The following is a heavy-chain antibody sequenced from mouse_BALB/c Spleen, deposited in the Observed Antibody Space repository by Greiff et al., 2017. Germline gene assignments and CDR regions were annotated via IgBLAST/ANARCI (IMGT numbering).Heavy chain of an antibody. V-gene: IGHV14-3*02. J-gene: IGHJ4*01. Sequence: VQLQQSGAELVKPGASVKLSCTASGFNIKDTYMHWVKQRPEQGLEWIGRIDPANGNTKYDPKFQGKATITADTSSNTAYLQLSSLTSEDTAVYYCARGRDYGYYAMEYWGEGTSVTVSS. CDR2: IDPANGNT. CDR3: ARGRDYGYYAMEY. CDR1: GFNIKDTY. D-gene: IGHD1-2*01.